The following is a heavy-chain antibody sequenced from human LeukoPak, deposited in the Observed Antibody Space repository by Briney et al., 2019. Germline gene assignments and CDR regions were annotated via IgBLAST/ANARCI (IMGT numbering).Heavy chain of an antibody. CDR1: GFTFSSYG. Sequence: GGSLRLSCAASGFTFSSYGMHWVRQAPGKGLEWVAVISYDGSNKYYADSVKGRFTISRDNSKNTLYRQMNSLRAEDTAVYYCAKDRGYDLGYYYGMDVWGQGTTVTVSS. D-gene: IGHD5-12*01. CDR2: ISYDGSNK. CDR3: AKDRGYDLGYYYGMDV. J-gene: IGHJ6*02. V-gene: IGHV3-30*18.